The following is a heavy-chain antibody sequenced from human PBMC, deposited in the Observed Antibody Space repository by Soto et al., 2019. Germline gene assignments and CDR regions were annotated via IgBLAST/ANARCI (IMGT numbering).Heavy chain of an antibody. CDR2: IKQDGSEK. V-gene: IGHV3-7*01. CDR1: GFTFSSYW. CDR3: ARDGGAYGWDY. Sequence: EVQLVESGGGLVQPGGSLRLSCAASGFTFSSYWMSWVRQAPGKGLEWWANIKQDGSEKQSVDSVKGRFTISRDNAKNSLYLQMNSLRAEDTAVYYCARDGGAYGWDYWGQGTLVTVSS. J-gene: IGHJ4*02. D-gene: IGHD4-17*01.